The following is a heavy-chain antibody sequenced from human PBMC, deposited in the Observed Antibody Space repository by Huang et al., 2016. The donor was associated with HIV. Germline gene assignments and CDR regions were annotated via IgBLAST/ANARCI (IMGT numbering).Heavy chain of an antibody. CDR2: IFPGDSDT. CDR1: GYSFSTYW. D-gene: IGHD1-26*01. Sequence: EVQLVQSGAEVKKPGESLKISCKGSGYSFSTYWIGWVRQMPGKGLEWMGWIFPGDSDTRYSPSFQGQVTISADKSISTAYLQWSSLKASDTAMYYCASTASYSGSYRGAFDIWGQGTMVTVSS. J-gene: IGHJ3*02. CDR3: ASTASYSGSYRGAFDI. V-gene: IGHV5-51*03.